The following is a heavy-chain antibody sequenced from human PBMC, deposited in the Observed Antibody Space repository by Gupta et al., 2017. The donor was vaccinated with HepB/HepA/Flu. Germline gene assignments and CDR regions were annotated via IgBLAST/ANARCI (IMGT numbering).Heavy chain of an antibody. D-gene: IGHD3-3*01. Sequence: QLQLQESGPGLVKPSETLSLTCTVSGGSISSSSYYWGWIRQPPGKGLEWIGSIYYSGSTYYNPSLKSRVTISVDTSKNQFSLKLSSVTAADTAVYYCARHPANYDFWSGYQLGNGRFFYGMDVWGQGTTVTVSS. J-gene: IGHJ6*02. CDR2: IYYSGST. V-gene: IGHV4-39*01. CDR1: GGSISSSSYY. CDR3: ARHPANYDFWSGYQLGNGRFFYGMDV.